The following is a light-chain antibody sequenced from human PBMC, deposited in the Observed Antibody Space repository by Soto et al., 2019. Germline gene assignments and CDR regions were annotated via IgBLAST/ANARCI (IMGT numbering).Light chain of an antibody. CDR1: QSVSSY. CDR3: QQRSNRAIT. J-gene: IGKJ5*01. CDR2: DAS. V-gene: IGKV3-11*01. Sequence: EIVLTQSPATLSLSPVERATLSCMASQSVSSYLAWYQQEPGQAPRLLIYDASNRATGIPARFSGSGSGTDFTLTISSLEPEDFAVYYCQQRSNRAITFGQGTRLEIK.